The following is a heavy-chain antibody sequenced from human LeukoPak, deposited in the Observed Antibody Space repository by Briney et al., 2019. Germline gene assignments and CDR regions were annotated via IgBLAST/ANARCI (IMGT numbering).Heavy chain of an antibody. CDR3: ARSRYSYGHAEWGY. D-gene: IGHD5-18*01. CDR1: GGSISSSSYD. J-gene: IGHJ4*02. CDR2: IYYSGST. Sequence: PSETLSLTCTVSGGSISSSSYDWGWIRQPPGKGLEWIGSIYYSGSTYYNPSLKSRVTISVDTSKNQFSLKLSSVTAADTAVYYCARSRYSYGHAEWGYWGQGTLVTVSS. V-gene: IGHV4-39*07.